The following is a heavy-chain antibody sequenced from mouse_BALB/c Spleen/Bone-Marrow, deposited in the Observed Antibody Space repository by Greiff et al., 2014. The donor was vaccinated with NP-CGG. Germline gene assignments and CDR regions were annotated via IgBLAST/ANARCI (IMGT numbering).Heavy chain of an antibody. Sequence: VQLQQSGSVLVRPGASVKLSCKASGYTFTSSWMYWAKQRPGQGLEWIGEIHPNSGNTNYNEKFMGKATLTVDTSSSTAYVDLSSLTSEDSAVYYCANYYGSSSYWGQGTTLTVSS. CDR2: IHPNSGNT. CDR3: ANYYGSSSY. CDR1: GYTFTSSW. V-gene: IGHV1S130*01. J-gene: IGHJ2*01. D-gene: IGHD1-1*01.